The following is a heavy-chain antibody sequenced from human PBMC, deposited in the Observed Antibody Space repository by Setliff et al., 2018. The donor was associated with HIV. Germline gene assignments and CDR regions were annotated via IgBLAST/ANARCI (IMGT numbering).Heavy chain of an antibody. CDR3: ARHSPSDY. V-gene: IGHV4-59*08. J-gene: IGHJ4*02. CDR1: SDSISTDY. Sequence: SETLSLTCTVSSDSISTDYWTWIRQPPGKGLEWIGYIYNSASTSYNPSLKSRVTISVDTSKNQFSLKLSSVTAADTAVYYCARHSPSDYWGQGTLVTVSS. CDR2: IYNSAST.